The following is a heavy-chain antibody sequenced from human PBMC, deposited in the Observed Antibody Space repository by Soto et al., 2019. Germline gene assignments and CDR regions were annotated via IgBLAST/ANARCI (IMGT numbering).Heavy chain of an antibody. Sequence: SLRLSCAASGFTFSSYAMSWVRQAPGKGLEWVSAISGSGGSTYYADSVKGRFTISRDNSKNTLYLQMNSLRAEDTAVYYCAKEKRSGPAAVYYYYYYGMDVWGQGTTVTVSS. V-gene: IGHV3-23*01. D-gene: IGHD2-2*01. CDR1: GFTFSSYA. J-gene: IGHJ6*02. CDR3: AKEKRSGPAAVYYYYYYGMDV. CDR2: ISGSGGST.